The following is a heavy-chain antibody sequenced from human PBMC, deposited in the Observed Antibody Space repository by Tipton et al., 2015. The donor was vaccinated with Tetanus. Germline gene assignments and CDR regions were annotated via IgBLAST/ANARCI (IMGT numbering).Heavy chain of an antibody. D-gene: IGHD5-18*01. CDR3: ARASGYSYGPRNYFDY. Sequence: QSGPEVKKPGASVKVSCKASGYTFNTFGISWVRQAPGQGLEWIGWISVYNGSTNYAQKLQGRVTMTTDTSTSTAYMELRSLRSDDTAVYYCARASGYSYGPRNYFDYWGQGTLVTVSS. CDR2: ISVYNGST. CDR1: GYTFNTFG. J-gene: IGHJ4*02. V-gene: IGHV1-18*01.